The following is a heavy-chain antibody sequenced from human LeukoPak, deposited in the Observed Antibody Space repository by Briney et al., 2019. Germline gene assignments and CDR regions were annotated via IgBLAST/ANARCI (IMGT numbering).Heavy chain of an antibody. J-gene: IGHJ4*02. Sequence: SQTLSLTCAISEDSVSSNSAAWNWIRQSPSRGLEWLGRTYYRSKWYNDYAISVRSRITINPDTSKNQFSLQLNSVTPEDTAVYYCVRDDGTEGRALDYWGQGTLVTVSS. D-gene: IGHD3-10*01. CDR3: VRDDGTEGRALDY. V-gene: IGHV6-1*01. CDR1: EDSVSSNSAA. CDR2: TYYRSKWYN.